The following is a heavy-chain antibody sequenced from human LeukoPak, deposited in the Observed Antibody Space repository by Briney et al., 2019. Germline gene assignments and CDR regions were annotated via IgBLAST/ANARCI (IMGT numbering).Heavy chain of an antibody. V-gene: IGHV4-34*01. Sequence: SESLSLTCNVFGGTFSYYYGIWIRRTPGKGLDWIGEINHIGVTKYNRCLNSRVTRSLDTSKSQFSLHLTAMTAADTAEYFCARAMHNWYFDLWGRGTLVTVSS. CDR1: GGTFSYYY. D-gene: IGHD2-21*01. J-gene: IGHJ2*01. CDR3: ARAMHNWYFDL. CDR2: INHIGVT.